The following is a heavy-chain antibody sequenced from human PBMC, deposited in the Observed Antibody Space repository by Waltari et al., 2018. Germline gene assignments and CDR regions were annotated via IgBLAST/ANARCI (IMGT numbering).Heavy chain of an antibody. CDR3: AKDTRAWVTTRNYGMDV. V-gene: IGHV3-23*01. CDR1: GFTFSSYA. D-gene: IGHD2-21*02. CDR2: ISGRGGST. Sequence: EVQLLESGGGLVQPGGSLRLSCAASGFTFSSYAMSWFRQAPGKGLEWVSAISGRGGSTYYADPVKGRFTISRDNSKNTLYLQMNSLRAEDTAVYYCAKDTRAWVTTRNYGMDVWGQGTTVTVSS. J-gene: IGHJ6*02.